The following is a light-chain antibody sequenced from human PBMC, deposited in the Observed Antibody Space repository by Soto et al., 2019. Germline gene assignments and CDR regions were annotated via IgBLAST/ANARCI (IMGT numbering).Light chain of an antibody. CDR3: QQYNNYPRT. Sequence: DIQMTQSPSILSASVGDRVTITCRASQSISSWLAWYQQKPGKAPKLLIYKASGLESGVPSRFSGSGSGTEFTLTISNLQPDDFATYFCQQYNNYPRTFGQGTKVDI. CDR1: QSISSW. V-gene: IGKV1-5*03. J-gene: IGKJ1*01. CDR2: KAS.